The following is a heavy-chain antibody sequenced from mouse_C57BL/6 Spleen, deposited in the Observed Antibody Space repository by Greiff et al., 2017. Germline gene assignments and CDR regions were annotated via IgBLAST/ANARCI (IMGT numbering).Heavy chain of an antibody. CDR2: INPYNGDT. CDR1: GYSFTGYF. Sequence: VQLKESGPELVKPGASVKISCKASGYSFTGYFMNWVMQSHGKSLEWIGRINPYNGDTFYNQKFKGKATLTVDKSSSTAHMELRSLTSEDSAVYYCAIGVTTVGAWFAYWGQGTLVTVSA. D-gene: IGHD1-1*01. V-gene: IGHV1-20*01. J-gene: IGHJ3*01. CDR3: AIGVTTVGAWFAY.